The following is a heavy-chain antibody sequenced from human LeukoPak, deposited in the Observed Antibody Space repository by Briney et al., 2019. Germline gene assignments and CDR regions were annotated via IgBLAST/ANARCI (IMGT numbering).Heavy chain of an antibody. CDR3: TYCSSISCHEFDY. V-gene: IGHV3-30-3*01. CDR2: ISYDGSNK. CDR1: GFTFSSYA. D-gene: IGHD2-2*01. Sequence: GGSLRLSCAASGFTFSSYAMHWVRQAPGKGLEWVAVISYDGSNKYYADSVKGRFTISRDNSKNTLYLQMNSLRAEDTAVYYCTYCSSISCHEFDYWGQGTLVTVSS. J-gene: IGHJ4*02.